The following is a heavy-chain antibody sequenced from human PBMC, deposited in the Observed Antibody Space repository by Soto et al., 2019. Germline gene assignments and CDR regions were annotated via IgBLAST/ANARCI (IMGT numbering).Heavy chain of an antibody. CDR1: GGSISSSSYY. D-gene: IGHD4-17*01. CDR3: ARGLHDYGDPTPGY. Sequence: SETLSLTCTVSGGSISSSSYYWGWIRQPPGKGLEWIGTFYYIGSTYYNPSLKSRVTISVDRSKNQFSLKLSSVTAADTAVYYCARGLHDYGDPTPGYWGQGTLVTVSS. V-gene: IGHV4-39*07. J-gene: IGHJ4*02. CDR2: FYYIGST.